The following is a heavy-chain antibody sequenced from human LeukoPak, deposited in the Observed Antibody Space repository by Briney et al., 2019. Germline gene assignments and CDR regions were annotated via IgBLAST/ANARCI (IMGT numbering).Heavy chain of an antibody. Sequence: SVKVSCKASGGTFSSYAISWVRQAPGQGLEWMGGIIPIFGTANYAQKFQGRVTITADESTSTAYMELSSLRSEDTAVYYCATRNSRSGPQEYSSPYMDVWSKATTPT. CDR2: IIPIFGTA. J-gene: IGHJ6*03. CDR1: GGTFSSYA. V-gene: IGHV1-69*01. CDR3: ATRNSRSGPQEYSSPYMDV. D-gene: IGHD6-25*01.